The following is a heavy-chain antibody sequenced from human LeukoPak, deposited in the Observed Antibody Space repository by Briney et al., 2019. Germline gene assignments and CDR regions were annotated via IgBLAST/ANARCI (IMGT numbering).Heavy chain of an antibody. CDR2: INSDGSST. J-gene: IGHJ3*02. Sequence: GGSLRLSCAASGFTFSSYAMSWVRQAPGKGLVWVSRINSDGSSTSYADSVKGRFTISRDNAKNTLYLQMNSLRAEDTAVYYCHYGDYSPLDIWGQGTMATVSS. CDR1: GFTFSSYA. V-gene: IGHV3-74*01. CDR3: HYGDYSPLDI. D-gene: IGHD4-17*01.